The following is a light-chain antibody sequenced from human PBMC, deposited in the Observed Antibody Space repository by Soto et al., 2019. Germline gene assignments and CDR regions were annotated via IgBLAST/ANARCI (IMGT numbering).Light chain of an antibody. CDR2: GAS. CDR1: QSVYNNY. J-gene: IGKJ4*01. V-gene: IGKV3-20*01. Sequence: EIVLTQSPGTLSLSPGERATLSCRASQSVYNNYIAWYQQKPGQAPRTVIYGASIRATGIPGRFSGSGSGTDFTLSISRLEPADSAVYYCQQYGSALPFGGGTKVEFK. CDR3: QQYGSALP.